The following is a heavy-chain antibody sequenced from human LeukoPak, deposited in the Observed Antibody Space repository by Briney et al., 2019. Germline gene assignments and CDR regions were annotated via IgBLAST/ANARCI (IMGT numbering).Heavy chain of an antibody. D-gene: IGHD2-2*02. CDR1: GGSFSGYY. J-gene: IGHJ6*02. V-gene: IGHV4-34*01. CDR3: ARQGYCCSTSCYNFMGYYYYYGMDV. CDR2: INHSGST. Sequence: PSETLSLTCAVYGGSFSGYYWSWIRQPPGKGLEWIGEINHSGSTNYNPSLKSRVTISVDTSKNQFSLKLSSVTAADTAVYYCARQGYCCSTSCYNFMGYYYYYGMDVWGQGTTVTVSS.